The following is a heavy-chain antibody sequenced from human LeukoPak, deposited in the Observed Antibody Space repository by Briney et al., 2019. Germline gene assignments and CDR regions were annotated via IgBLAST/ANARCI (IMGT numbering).Heavy chain of an antibody. CDR2: TYYRSQWHN. V-gene: IGHV6-1*01. CDR1: GDSVSTTTSI. CDR3: AGGYAFDV. J-gene: IGHJ3*01. Sequence: SQTLSLTCAISGDSVSTTTSIWNWIRQSPSRGLEWLGRTYYRSQWHNDYARSVMSRISVDPDTSKNQFSLHLSSVTPDDTAVYYCAGGYAFDVWGQGTVVTVSS.